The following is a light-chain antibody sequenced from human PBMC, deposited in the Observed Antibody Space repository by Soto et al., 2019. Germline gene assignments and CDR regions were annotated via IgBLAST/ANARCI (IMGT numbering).Light chain of an antibody. J-gene: IGKJ4*01. V-gene: IGKV3D-15*01. CDR2: DIF. Sequence: ILLTQSASTLSVSAGERATLSWRASQSVGSDLAWYQQKPGQAPRLVIYDIFTRATGVPTRISGSVSGTEFNLTISSLQSEDFAVYYCQQYNSWPLTFGGGTKVDIK. CDR1: QSVGSD. CDR3: QQYNSWPLT.